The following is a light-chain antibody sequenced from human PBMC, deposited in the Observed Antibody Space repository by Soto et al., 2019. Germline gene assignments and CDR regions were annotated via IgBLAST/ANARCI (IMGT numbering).Light chain of an antibody. CDR3: QQYVSSPQT. J-gene: IGKJ1*01. Sequence: EIVLTQSPGTLSLSPGERATLSCRASQSVSSSYLAWYQQKPGQAPRLLIYDASSRATGIPDRFSGSGSGTDFTLTISRLEPEDFAVYYCQQYVSSPQTFGQGTKV. V-gene: IGKV3-20*01. CDR2: DAS. CDR1: QSVSSSY.